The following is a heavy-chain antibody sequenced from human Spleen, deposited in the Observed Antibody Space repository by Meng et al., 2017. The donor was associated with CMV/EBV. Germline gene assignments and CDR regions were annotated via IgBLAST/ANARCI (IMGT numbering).Heavy chain of an antibody. CDR3: ARESTPYTMAYGMDV. CDR1: GFSFSCYD. V-gene: IGHV3-13*03. D-gene: IGHD3-10*01. Sequence: GESLKISCAGCGFSFSCYDMHWVRQATGKGLEWVSVIGTAGDRYCPDSVKGQFTISRENAKNSLYLQMNSLRAEDTAVYYCARESTPYTMAYGMDVWGQGTTVTVSS. J-gene: IGHJ6*02. CDR2: IGTAGDR.